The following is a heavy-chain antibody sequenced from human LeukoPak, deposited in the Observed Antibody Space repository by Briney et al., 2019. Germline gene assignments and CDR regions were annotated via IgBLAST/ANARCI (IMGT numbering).Heavy chain of an antibody. D-gene: IGHD3-22*01. Sequence: SETLSLTCTVSGGSINSYWWTWIRQPAGKGLEWIGRIYTSGSTNDNPSLKSRVTMSVDTSKNQFSLKLSSVTAADTAVYYCARKNYYDSWTFDYWGQGTLVTVSS. V-gene: IGHV4-4*07. CDR3: ARKNYYDSWTFDY. CDR1: GGSINSYW. J-gene: IGHJ4*02. CDR2: IYTSGST.